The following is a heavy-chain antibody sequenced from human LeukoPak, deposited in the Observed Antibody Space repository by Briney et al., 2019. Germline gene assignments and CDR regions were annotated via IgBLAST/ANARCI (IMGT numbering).Heavy chain of an antibody. CDR1: GFTFSSYG. J-gene: IGHJ4*02. CDR2: IWYDGSNK. CDR3: ARGTVTPFDY. D-gene: IGHD4-11*01. Sequence: GRSLRLSCAASGFTFSSYGMHWVRQAPGKGLEWVAVIWYDGSNKYYADSVKGRFTISRDNSKNTLYLQTNSLRAEDTAVYYCARGTVTPFDYWGQGTLVTVSS. V-gene: IGHV3-33*01.